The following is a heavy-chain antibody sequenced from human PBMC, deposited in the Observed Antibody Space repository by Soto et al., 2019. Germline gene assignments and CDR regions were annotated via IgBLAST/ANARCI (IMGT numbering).Heavy chain of an antibody. CDR3: AKSPRGERATD. CDR1: GYTFRHYA. CDR2: INTYNGNT. V-gene: IGHV1-18*01. Sequence: QVQLVQSGAEVKKPGASVKISCKDSGYTFRHYAVNWVRQAPGQGLEWMGSINTYNGNTNYAQNLQDRVNLTADTSTSTALIALRSLRSDDTAVYYCAKSPRGERATDWGQGPLVTVSS. J-gene: IGHJ4*02. D-gene: IGHD4-4*01.